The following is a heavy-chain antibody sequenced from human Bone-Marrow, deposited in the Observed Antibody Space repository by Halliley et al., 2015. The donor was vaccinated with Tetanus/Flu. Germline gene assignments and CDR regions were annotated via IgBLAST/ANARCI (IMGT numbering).Heavy chain of an antibody. CDR3: ARIYDTHYYGLDV. D-gene: IGHD3-22*01. CDR2: IDYSGTA. Sequence: WIGYIDYSGTAYYSPSLKSRVTMSVDTSKNQFSLRLSSVTAADTAVYYCARIYDTHYYGLDVWGQGTTVTVSS. V-gene: IGHV4-31*02. J-gene: IGHJ6*02.